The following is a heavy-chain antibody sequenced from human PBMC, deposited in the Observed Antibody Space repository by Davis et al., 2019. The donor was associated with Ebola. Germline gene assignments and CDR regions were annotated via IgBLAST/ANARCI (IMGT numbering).Heavy chain of an antibody. V-gene: IGHV3-23*01. Sequence: GESLKISCSASGFIFSTYVMSWVRLAPGKGLEWVSTYGTSADTYYADSVKGRFTISKDWSNNTLYLQINSLTTEDTAVYYCAKDRITGIFDYWGQGTLVTVSS. CDR2: GTSADT. D-gene: IGHD1-20*01. CDR3: AKDRITGIFDY. J-gene: IGHJ4*02. CDR1: GFIFSTYV.